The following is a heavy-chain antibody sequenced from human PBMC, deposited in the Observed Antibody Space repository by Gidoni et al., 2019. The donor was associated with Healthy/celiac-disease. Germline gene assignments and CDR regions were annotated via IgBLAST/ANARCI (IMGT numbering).Heavy chain of an antibody. J-gene: IGHJ6*02. D-gene: IGHD3-16*01. CDR2: SSGSGGST. V-gene: IGHV3-23*01. CDR1: GFTFSSYA. Sequence: EVQLLESGGGLVQPGGSLRLSCAASGFTFSSYAMSWVRQAPGKGLEWVTASSGSGGSTYYADSVKGRFTISRDNSKKTLYLKMNSLRAEDTAVYYCAKVGEGTTDGMDVWGQGTTVTVSS. CDR3: AKVGEGTTDGMDV.